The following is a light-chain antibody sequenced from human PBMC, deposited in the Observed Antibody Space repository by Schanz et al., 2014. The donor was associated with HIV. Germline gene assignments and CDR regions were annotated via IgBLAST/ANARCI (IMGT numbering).Light chain of an antibody. Sequence: QSVLTQPPSVSGAPGQRVTISCTGSISNIGAGYDVHWYQQLPGTAPKLLIYASTSRPSGVPDRFSGSKSGTSASLAISGLQSADEAEYYCAAWDDSLKGVVFGGGTKLTVL. CDR2: AST. J-gene: IGLJ2*01. CDR3: AAWDDSLKGVV. V-gene: IGLV1-40*01. CDR1: ISNIGAGYD.